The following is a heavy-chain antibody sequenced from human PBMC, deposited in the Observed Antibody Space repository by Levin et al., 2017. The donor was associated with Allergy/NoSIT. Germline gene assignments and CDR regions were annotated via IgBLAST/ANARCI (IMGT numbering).Heavy chain of an antibody. CDR2: IIPIFGTA. CDR1: GGTFSSYA. CDR3: AGPEVVVAATMYYYYGMDV. J-gene: IGHJ6*02. D-gene: IGHD2-15*01. Sequence: ASVKVSCKASGGTFSSYAISWVRQAPGQGLEWMGGIIPIFGTANYAQKFQGRVTITADESTSTAYMELSSLRSEDTAVYYCAGPEVVVAATMYYYYGMDVWGQGTTVTVSS. V-gene: IGHV1-69*13.